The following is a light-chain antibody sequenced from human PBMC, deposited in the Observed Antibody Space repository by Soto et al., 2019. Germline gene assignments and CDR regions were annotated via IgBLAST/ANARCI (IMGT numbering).Light chain of an antibody. CDR2: LGS. V-gene: IGKV2-28*01. J-gene: IGKJ5*01. Sequence: DIVLTQSPLSLPVTPGEPASISCRSSQSLLHSNGYKYLDWYLQKPGQSPQLLIYLGSNRASGVPDRFSGSGSGTAFTLKISRVEAEDVGVYYCMQGLQSFTFGQGTRLEIK. CDR1: QSLLHSNGYKY. CDR3: MQGLQSFT.